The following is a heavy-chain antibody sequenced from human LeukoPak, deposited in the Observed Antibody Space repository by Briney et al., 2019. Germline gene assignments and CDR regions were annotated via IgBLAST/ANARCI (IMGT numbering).Heavy chain of an antibody. V-gene: IGHV4-34*01. CDR3: ARGSVFGKLDY. CDR1: GGSFSGYY. D-gene: IGHD3-16*01. J-gene: IGHJ4*02. CDR2: INHSGST. Sequence: KPSETLSLTCAVYGGSFSGYYWSWIRQPPGKGLEWIGEINHSGSTNYNPSLKSRVTISVDTSKNQFSLKLSSVTAADTAVYYCARGSVFGKLDYWGQGTLVTVSS.